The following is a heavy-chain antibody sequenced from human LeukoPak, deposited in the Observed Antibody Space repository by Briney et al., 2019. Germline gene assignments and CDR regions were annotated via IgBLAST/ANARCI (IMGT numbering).Heavy chain of an antibody. V-gene: IGHV1-2*02. CDR3: AGEVTMIVVVIGFDP. CDR1: GYTFTGYY. J-gene: IGHJ5*02. D-gene: IGHD3-22*01. Sequence: ASVKVSCKASGYTFTGYYMHWVRQAPGQGLEWMGWINPNSGGTNYAQKFQGRVTMTRDTSISTAYMELSRLRSDDTAVYYCAGEVTMIVVVIGFDPWGQGTLVTVSS. CDR2: INPNSGGT.